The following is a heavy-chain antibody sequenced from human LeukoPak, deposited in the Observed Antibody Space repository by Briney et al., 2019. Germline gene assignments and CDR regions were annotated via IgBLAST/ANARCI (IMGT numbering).Heavy chain of an antibody. J-gene: IGHJ4*02. CDR2: ISYVGSNK. D-gene: IGHD2/OR15-2a*01. V-gene: IGHV3-30*04. Sequence: PGRSLRLSCAASGFTFSSYAMHWVRQAPGKGLEWVAVISYVGSNKYYADSVKGRFTISRDNSKNTLYLQMNSLRTEDTAVYYCARNSPGLGYWGQGTLVTVSS. CDR3: ARNSPGLGY. CDR1: GFTFSSYA.